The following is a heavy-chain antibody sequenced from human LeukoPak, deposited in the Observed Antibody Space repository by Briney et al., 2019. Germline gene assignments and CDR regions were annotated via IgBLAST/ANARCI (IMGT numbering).Heavy chain of an antibody. CDR3: ARGYSSSWYPDRFVDY. D-gene: IGHD6-13*01. CDR2: INPNSGGT. CDR1: GYTFTGYY. V-gene: IGHV1-2*04. J-gene: IGHJ4*02. Sequence: GASVKVSCKASGYTFTGYYMHWVRQAPGQGLEWMGWINPNSGGTNYAQKFQGWVTMTRDTSISTAYMELSRLRSDDTAVYYCARGYSSSWYPDRFVDYWGQRTLVTVSS.